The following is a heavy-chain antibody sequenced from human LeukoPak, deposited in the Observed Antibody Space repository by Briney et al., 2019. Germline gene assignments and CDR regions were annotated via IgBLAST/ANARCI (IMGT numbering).Heavy chain of an antibody. D-gene: IGHD1-14*01. CDR2: IYANGNT. J-gene: IGHJ4*02. CDR3: AITTSWSLYYFDS. V-gene: IGHV4-61*02. Sequence: MASQTLSLSCSVSGASIRGGNFHLSWIRQSAGKGLEWIGRIYANGNTKYSPSLKSRVKVSGDMSKNHFFLNLTSVTAADTARYFCAITTSWSLYYFDSWGQGTLVTVSS. CDR1: GASIRGGNFH.